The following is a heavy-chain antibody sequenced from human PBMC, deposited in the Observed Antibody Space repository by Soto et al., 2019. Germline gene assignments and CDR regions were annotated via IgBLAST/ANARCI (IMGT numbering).Heavy chain of an antibody. J-gene: IGHJ5*02. V-gene: IGHV4-31*03. CDR3: ERFLIAADDINWFDP. D-gene: IGHD6-13*01. Sequence: SQTLSLTCTVSGGSISSGGYYWSWIRQHPGKGLEWIGYIYYSGSTYYNPSLKSRVTISVDTSKNQFSLKLSSVTAADTAVYYCERFLIAADDINWFDPWCQGILVNVS. CDR1: GGSISSGGYY. CDR2: IYYSGST.